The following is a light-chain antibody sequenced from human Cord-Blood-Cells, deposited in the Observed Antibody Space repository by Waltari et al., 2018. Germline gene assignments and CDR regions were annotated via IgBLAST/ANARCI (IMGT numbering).Light chain of an antibody. CDR1: KLGDKY. V-gene: IGLV3-1*01. Sequence: SYKLTQPPSVSWSPGRTAGTTCSGDKLGDKYACWDQQTPGQSPVLVIYQDSKRPSGIPDRFSGSNSGNTATLTISGTQAMDEADYYCQAWDSSSYVFGTGTKVTVL. CDR2: QDS. CDR3: QAWDSSSYV. J-gene: IGLJ1*01.